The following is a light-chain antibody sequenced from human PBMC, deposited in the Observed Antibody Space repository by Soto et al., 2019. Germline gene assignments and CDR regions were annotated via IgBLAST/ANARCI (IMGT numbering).Light chain of an antibody. V-gene: IGKV1-17*01. J-gene: IGKJ1*01. Sequence: DIQMTQSPSSLSASVGDRVTITCRASQDIRNDLGWYQQKAGNAPKRLIYAASSLQSGVPSRFSGSGSGTEFTLTISSLQPEDVATYYCLQHNSYWWTFGQGTKVEVK. CDR2: AAS. CDR1: QDIRND. CDR3: LQHNSYWWT.